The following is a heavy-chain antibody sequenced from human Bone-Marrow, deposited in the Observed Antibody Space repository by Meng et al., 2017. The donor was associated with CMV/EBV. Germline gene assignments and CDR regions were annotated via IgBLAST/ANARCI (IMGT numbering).Heavy chain of an antibody. Sequence: ESLKISCAASGFTFSSYAMSWIRQPPGKGLEWIGYIYYSGTKYNPSLKSRVTISGDTSKNQFSLKLTSVTAADTAVYYCARGPHSSRHWGQGTLVTVSS. V-gene: IGHV4-59*01. D-gene: IGHD6-13*01. CDR1: GFTFSSYA. CDR2: IYYSGT. J-gene: IGHJ1*01. CDR3: ARGPHSSRH.